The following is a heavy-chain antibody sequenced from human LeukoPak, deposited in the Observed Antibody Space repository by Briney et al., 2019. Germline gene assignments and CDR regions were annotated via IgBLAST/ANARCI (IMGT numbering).Heavy chain of an antibody. Sequence: GGSLRLSCAASGFTFSSYSMNWVRQAPGKGLEWVSSISSSSSYIYYADSVKGRFTISRDNAKNSLYLQMNSLRAEDTAVYYCARPTQFFTFGGVTNLNAFDIWGQGTMVTVSS. CDR3: ARPTQFFTFGGVTNLNAFDI. D-gene: IGHD3-16*01. CDR1: GFTFSSYS. J-gene: IGHJ3*02. V-gene: IGHV3-21*01. CDR2: ISSSSSYI.